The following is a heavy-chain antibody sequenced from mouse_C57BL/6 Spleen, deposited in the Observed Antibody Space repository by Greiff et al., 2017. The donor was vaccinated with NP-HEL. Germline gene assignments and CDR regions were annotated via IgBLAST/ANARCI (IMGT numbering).Heavy chain of an antibody. CDR3: ARRRDYYGSSFAMDY. V-gene: IGHV5-6*01. Sequence: EVQLVESGGDLVKPGGSLKLSCAASGFTFSSYGMSWVRQTPDKRLEWVATISSGGSYTYYPDSVKGRFTISRDNAKNTLYLQMSSLKSEDTAMYYCARRRDYYGSSFAMDYWGQGTSVTVSS. D-gene: IGHD1-1*01. CDR2: ISSGGSYT. CDR1: GFTFSSYG. J-gene: IGHJ4*01.